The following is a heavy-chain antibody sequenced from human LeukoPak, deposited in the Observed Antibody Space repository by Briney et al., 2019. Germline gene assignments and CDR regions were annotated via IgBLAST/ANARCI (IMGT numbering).Heavy chain of an antibody. CDR1: GFTFSSYA. J-gene: IGHJ4*02. Sequence: PGGSLRLSCAASGFTFSSYAMSWVRQAPGKGLEWVSAISGSGGSTYYADSVKGRFTISRDNAKNSLYLQMNSLRAEDTAVYYCARDPRYYYDSSGFDYWGQGTLVTVSS. D-gene: IGHD3-22*01. CDR2: ISGSGGST. CDR3: ARDPRYYYDSSGFDY. V-gene: IGHV3-23*01.